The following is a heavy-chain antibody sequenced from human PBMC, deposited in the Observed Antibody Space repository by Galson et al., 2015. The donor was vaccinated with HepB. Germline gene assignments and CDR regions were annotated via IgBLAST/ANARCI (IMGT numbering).Heavy chain of an antibody. J-gene: IGHJ6*02. CDR2: INAGNGNT. D-gene: IGHD1-14*01. Sequence: SVKVSCKASGYTFISYAMHWVRQAPGQRLEWMGWINAGNGNTKYSQKFQGRVTITRDTSASAAYMELSSLRSEDTAVYYCARTGYYYYGMDVWGQETTVTVSS. CDR3: ARTGYYYYGMDV. V-gene: IGHV1-3*01. CDR1: GYTFISYA.